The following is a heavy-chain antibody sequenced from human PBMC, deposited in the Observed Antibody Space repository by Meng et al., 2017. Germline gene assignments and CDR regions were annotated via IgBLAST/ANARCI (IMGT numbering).Heavy chain of an antibody. CDR1: GSHFTSYG. Sequence: AEMKSAWSSVTVSGYASGSHFTSYGISWVRQAPGQVLEWMGGIIPIFGTANYAQKFQGRVTITADESTSTAYMELSSLRSEDTAVYYCARDIAGCFGYWGQGTLVTVSS. D-gene: IGHD6-13*01. J-gene: IGHJ4*02. CDR3: ARDIAGCFGY. V-gene: IGHV1-69*01. CDR2: IIPIFGTA.